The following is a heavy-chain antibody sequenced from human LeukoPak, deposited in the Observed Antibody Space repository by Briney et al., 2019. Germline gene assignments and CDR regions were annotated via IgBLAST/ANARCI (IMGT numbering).Heavy chain of an antibody. D-gene: IGHD2-15*01. V-gene: IGHV4-34*01. CDR1: GGSFSGYY. CDR2: INHSGST. Sequence: SETLSLTWAVYGGSFSGYYWSWIRQPPGKGLEWIGEINHSGSTNYNPSLKSRVTISVDTSKNKFSLKLSSVTAADTAVYYCARDHSLGYCSGGSCYRYFDYWGQGTLVTVSS. CDR3: ARDHSLGYCSGGSCYRYFDY. J-gene: IGHJ4*02.